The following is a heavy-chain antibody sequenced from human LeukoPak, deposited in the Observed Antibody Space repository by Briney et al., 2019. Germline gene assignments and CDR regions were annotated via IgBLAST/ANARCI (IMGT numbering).Heavy chain of an antibody. Sequence: SETLSLTCTVSGGSISSYYWSWIRQPPGKGLEWIGYIYYSGSTNYNPSLKSRVTISVDTSKNQFSLKLSSVTAADTAVYYCARDRRNDYRAGMDVWGQGTTVTVSS. D-gene: IGHD4-17*01. CDR3: ARDRRNDYRAGMDV. CDR2: IYYSGST. V-gene: IGHV4-59*01. J-gene: IGHJ6*02. CDR1: GGSISSYY.